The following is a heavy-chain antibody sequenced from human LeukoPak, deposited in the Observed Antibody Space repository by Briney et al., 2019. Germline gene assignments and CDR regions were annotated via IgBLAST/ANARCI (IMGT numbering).Heavy chain of an antibody. CDR3: ASLIAAAGTNVY. CDR2: INPNTGGT. D-gene: IGHD6-13*01. Sequence: ASVKVSCKASGYTFTRYYMHWVRQAPGQGLEWMGWINPNTGGTIYAQNFQGRVTMTRDTSFSTAYMELSRLRSDDTAIYYCASLIAAAGTNVYWGQGTLVTVSS. CDR1: GYTFTRYY. J-gene: IGHJ4*02. V-gene: IGHV1-2*02.